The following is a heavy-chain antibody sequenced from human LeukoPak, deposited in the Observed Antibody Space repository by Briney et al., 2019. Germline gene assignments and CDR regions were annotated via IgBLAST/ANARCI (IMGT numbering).Heavy chain of an antibody. D-gene: IGHD3-22*01. CDR1: GGSFSTYY. CDR3: ARRRRYSDTSGYPRFTVYFDL. J-gene: IGHJ2*01. CDR2: INHSGST. V-gene: IGHV4-34*01. Sequence: SETLSLTCAVYGGSFSTYYWTWIRQPPGKGLEWIGEINHSGSTNHNPSLKSRVSISVDTSKNQFSLNLSSVTAADTAVYYCARRRRYSDTSGYPRFTVYFDLWGRGTLVTVSS.